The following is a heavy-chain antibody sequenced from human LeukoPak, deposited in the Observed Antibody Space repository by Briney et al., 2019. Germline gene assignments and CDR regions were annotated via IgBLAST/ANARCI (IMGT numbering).Heavy chain of an antibody. J-gene: IGHJ4*02. D-gene: IGHD6-19*01. Sequence: PGGTLRLSCAASGFTFSSYGMSWIRQAPGKGLEWISYITSSSSIIYYADSVKGRFTISRDNAKNSVYLQMNSLRAEDTAVYYCAREPKQWLTPIDYWGQGTLVTVSS. CDR1: GFTFSSYG. V-gene: IGHV3-48*04. CDR3: AREPKQWLTPIDY. CDR2: ITSSSSII.